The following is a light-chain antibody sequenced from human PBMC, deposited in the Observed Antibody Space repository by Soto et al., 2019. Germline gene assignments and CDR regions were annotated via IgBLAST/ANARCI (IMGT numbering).Light chain of an antibody. CDR1: QNVGTN. J-gene: IGKJ4*01. V-gene: IGKV3D-15*01. Sequence: IVMTQSPATLSVSPGEGVTLSCRASQNVGTNLAWYQQRPGQAPRLLIYGASTRATGVPASFSGSGSGTEFTLTIKSLQSEDFAVYVCQQYNNWGLAFGGGTKVEI. CDR3: QQYNNWGLA. CDR2: GAS.